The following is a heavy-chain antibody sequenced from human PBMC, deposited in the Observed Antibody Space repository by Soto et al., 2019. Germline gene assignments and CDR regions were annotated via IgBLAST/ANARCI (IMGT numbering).Heavy chain of an antibody. CDR2: IWYDGSNK. CDR3: ARDLSGDYGALDT. D-gene: IGHD4-17*01. CDR1: GFTFSSYG. V-gene: IGHV3-33*01. Sequence: GSLRLSCAASGFTFSSYGMHWARQGPGKGLEWVAVIWYDGSNKVYADSVKGRFTISKDNSKNTLYLQMNSLRAEDTAVYYCARDLSGDYGALDTWGQGTMVTVSS. J-gene: IGHJ3*02.